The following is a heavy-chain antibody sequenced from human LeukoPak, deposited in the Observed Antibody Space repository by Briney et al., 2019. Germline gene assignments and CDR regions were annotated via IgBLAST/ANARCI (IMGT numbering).Heavy chain of an antibody. J-gene: IGHJ3*02. V-gene: IGHV3-23*01. D-gene: IGHD7-27*01. CDR1: GFTFSSYA. CDR2: ISGSGGTT. CDR3: AKKKNWGLYAFDI. Sequence: GGSLRLSCAASGFTFSSYAMSWVRQAPGKGLEWVSAISGSGGTTYYADSVKGRFTISRDNSKNTLYLQMNSLRAEDTAVYYCAKKKNWGLYAFDIWGQGTMVTASS.